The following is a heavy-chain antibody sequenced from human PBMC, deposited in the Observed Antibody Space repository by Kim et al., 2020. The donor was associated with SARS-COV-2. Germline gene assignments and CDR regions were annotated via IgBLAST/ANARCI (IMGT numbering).Heavy chain of an antibody. CDR1: GFTFTSNT. D-gene: IGHD4-17*01. CDR2: ISPGYSEK. Sequence: GESLKISCKTSGFTFTSNTIGWVRKMPGKGMEWMGIISPGYSEKKYSPTFQGNVSISGDKTITTVYLMWGGLEGSDTAIYYCATTRGDNDVFDIWGQGT. CDR3: ATTRGDNDVFDI. V-gene: IGHV5-51*01. J-gene: IGHJ3*02.